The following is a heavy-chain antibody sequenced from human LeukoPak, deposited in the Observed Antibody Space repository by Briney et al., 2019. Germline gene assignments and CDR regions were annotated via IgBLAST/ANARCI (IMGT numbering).Heavy chain of an antibody. D-gene: IGHD3-10*01. CDR1: GFTFSNHG. CDR3: AKDRRSYGSGSYFDY. J-gene: IGHJ4*02. Sequence: GGTLRLSCAASGFTFSNHGMNWVRQAPGKGLEWVSGISPGGDITYYADSVQGWFTISRDNSKNTLYLQMNSLRAEDTAVYYCAKDRRSYGSGSYFDYWGQGTLVIVSS. CDR2: ISPGGDIT. V-gene: IGHV3-23*01.